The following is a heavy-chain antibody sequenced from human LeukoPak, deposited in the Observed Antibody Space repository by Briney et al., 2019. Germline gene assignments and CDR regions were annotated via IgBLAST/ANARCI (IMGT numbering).Heavy chain of an antibody. D-gene: IGHD2-21*01. CDR3: ARSFCCIRSIYWFDP. CDR2: INHSGST. J-gene: IGHJ5*02. Sequence: PSETLSLTCAVYGGSFSGYYWSWIRQPPGKGLEWIGEINHSGSTNYNPSLKSRVTISVDTSKNQFSLKLSSVTAADTAVYYCARSFCCIRSIYWFDPWGQGTLVTVSS. CDR1: GGSFSGYY. V-gene: IGHV4-34*01.